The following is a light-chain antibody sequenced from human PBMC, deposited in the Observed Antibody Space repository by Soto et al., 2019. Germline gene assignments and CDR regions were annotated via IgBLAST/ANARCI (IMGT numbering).Light chain of an antibody. CDR2: SNS. Sequence: QSVLTQSPSASGTPGQRVSISCSGSSSNIGSNTVNWYQQVPGTAPKLLIYSNSKRPSGVPDRCSGSKSGTSASLAISGLQSEDEADYYCAPWDDRLNGPVVGGGTKLTVL. J-gene: IGLJ2*01. CDR1: SSNIGSNT. CDR3: APWDDRLNGPV. V-gene: IGLV1-44*01.